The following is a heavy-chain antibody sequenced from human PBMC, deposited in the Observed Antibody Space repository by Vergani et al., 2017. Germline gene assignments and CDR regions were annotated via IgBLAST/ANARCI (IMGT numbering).Heavy chain of an antibody. CDR2: ISGHDHRT. V-gene: IGHV3-23*04. CDR3: AELYDDDGYSPF. D-gene: IGHD5-18*01. Sequence: EVQLVESGGGLVQPGGSLRLSCAASGFRFREHGMNWVRQAPGKGLEWVSGISGHDHRTLYADSVKGRFIISRDDSKNTLYLQMSSLRVEDTAIYYCAELYDDDGYSPFWGQGTLVTVSS. J-gene: IGHJ4*02. CDR1: GFRFREHG.